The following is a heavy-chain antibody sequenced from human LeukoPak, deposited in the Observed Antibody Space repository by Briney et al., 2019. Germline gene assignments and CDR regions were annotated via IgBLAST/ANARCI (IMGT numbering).Heavy chain of an antibody. Sequence: GESLKISCKGSGYSFTSYWIGWVRQMPGKGLEWMGIIYPGDSDTRYSPSFQGQVTISADKSISTAYLQWSSLKASDTAMYYCARTCCSSTSCYPEYFQHWGQGTLVTVSS. D-gene: IGHD2-2*01. V-gene: IGHV5-51*01. J-gene: IGHJ1*01. CDR3: ARTCCSSTSCYPEYFQH. CDR1: GYSFTSYW. CDR2: IYPGDSDT.